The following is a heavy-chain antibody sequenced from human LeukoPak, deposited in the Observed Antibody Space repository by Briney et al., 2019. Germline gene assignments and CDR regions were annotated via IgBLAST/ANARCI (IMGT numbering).Heavy chain of an antibody. D-gene: IGHD5-18*01. Sequence: GGSLRLSCAASGFTFSSYEMNWVRQAPGKGLEWVSYISGSGRTIYYANSVKGRFTISRDNAKNSLYLQMNSLRAEDTAVYYCARGGYSYGKYYYYYMDVWGKGTTVTVSS. V-gene: IGHV3-48*03. CDR3: ARGGYSYGKYYYYYMDV. CDR2: ISGSGRTI. CDR1: GFTFSSYE. J-gene: IGHJ6*03.